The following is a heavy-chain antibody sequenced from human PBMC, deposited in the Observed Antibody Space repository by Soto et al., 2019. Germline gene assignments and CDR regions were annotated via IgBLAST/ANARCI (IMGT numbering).Heavy chain of an antibody. CDR1: GGSISGYY. Sequence: VQLQKSGPRLVRPSETLSLSCTVSGGSISGYYWNWIRQPPGRGLEWIGYISNTGNTNYNPSLKSRVSISVDTSKNQVSLNLRAVTAEDTALYYCARDSAVGSSKRGFEYWGQGTLVTVSS. J-gene: IGHJ4*02. CDR3: ARDSAVGSSKRGFEY. CDR2: ISNTGNT. V-gene: IGHV4-59*01. D-gene: IGHD2-2*01.